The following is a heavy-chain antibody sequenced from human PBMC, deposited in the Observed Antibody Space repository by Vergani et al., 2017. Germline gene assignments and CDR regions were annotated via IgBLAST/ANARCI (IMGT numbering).Heavy chain of an antibody. D-gene: IGHD3-22*01. Sequence: QLQLQESGPGLVKPSETLSLTCTVSGCSISSSSYYWGWIRQPPGKGLEWIGSIYYSGSTYYNPSLKSRVTISVDTSQNQFSLKLSSVTAADTAVYYCARLSHTMIVVLWGQGILVTVSS. CDR3: ARLSHTMIVVL. V-gene: IGHV4-39*01. CDR1: GCSISSSSYY. J-gene: IGHJ4*02. CDR2: IYYSGST.